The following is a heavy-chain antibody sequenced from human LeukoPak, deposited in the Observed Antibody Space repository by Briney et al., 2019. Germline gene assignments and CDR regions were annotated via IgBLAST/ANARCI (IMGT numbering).Heavy chain of an antibody. V-gene: IGHV3-30*18. Sequence: PGGSLRLSCAAPGFTFSSYGMHWVRQAPGKGLEWVAVISYDGSNKYYADSVKGRFTISRDNSKNTLYLQMNSLRAEDTAVYYCAKDSSGYYLNYWGQGTLVTVSS. CDR1: GFTFSSYG. J-gene: IGHJ4*02. CDR2: ISYDGSNK. CDR3: AKDSSGYYLNY. D-gene: IGHD3-22*01.